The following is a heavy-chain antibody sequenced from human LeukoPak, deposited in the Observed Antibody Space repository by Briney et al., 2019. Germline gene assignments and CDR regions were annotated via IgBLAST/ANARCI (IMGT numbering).Heavy chain of an antibody. Sequence: ASVKASCKASGNTFTTHYMHWVRQAPGQGLEWMGIINPSGGSTSYAQKFQGRVTMTRDASTSTVYMELGSLRSEDTAMYYCTRSGIVGAPGDFDYWGQGTLVTVSS. CDR1: GNTFTTHY. D-gene: IGHD1-26*01. CDR2: INPSGGST. CDR3: TRSGIVGAPGDFDY. V-gene: IGHV1-46*03. J-gene: IGHJ4*02.